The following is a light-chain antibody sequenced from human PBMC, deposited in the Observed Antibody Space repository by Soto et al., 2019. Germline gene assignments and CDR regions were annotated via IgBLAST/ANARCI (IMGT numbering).Light chain of an antibody. CDR1: SSDVGGYNY. Sequence: QSALTQPASVSGSPGQSITISYTGTSSDVGGYNYVSWYQQHPGKAPKLMIYDVSNRPSGVSNRFSGSKSGNTASLTISGLQAEDEADYYCSSYTSSSTSFGTGTKVTVL. CDR2: DVS. CDR3: SSYTSSSTS. J-gene: IGLJ1*01. V-gene: IGLV2-14*01.